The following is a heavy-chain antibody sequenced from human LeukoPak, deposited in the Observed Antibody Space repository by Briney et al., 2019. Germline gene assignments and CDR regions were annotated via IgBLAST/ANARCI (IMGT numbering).Heavy chain of an antibody. CDR1: GFTFSSYG. J-gene: IGHJ3*02. CDR3: AKQRLRYFDWLLPDDAFDI. CDR2: ISGSGGST. V-gene: IGHV3-23*01. D-gene: IGHD3-9*01. Sequence: GGSLRLSCAASGFTFSSYGMSWVRQAPGKGLEWVSAISGSGGSTYYADSVKGRFTISRDNSKNTLYLQMNSLRAEDTAVYYCAKQRLRYFDWLLPDDAFDIWGQGTMVTVSS.